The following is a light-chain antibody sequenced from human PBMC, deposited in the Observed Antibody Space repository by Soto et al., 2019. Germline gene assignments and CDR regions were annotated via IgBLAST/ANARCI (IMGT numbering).Light chain of an antibody. V-gene: IGKV3-11*01. J-gene: IGKJ1*01. CDR1: QSVSNH. Sequence: VLTQSPATLSFSPGERATLSCRASQSVSNHLAWYQQKPGQAPRLLIYDASNRVTDIPARFSGSGSGTDFTLPISTLEPEDFAVYYCQQRNDWPWTFGQGAKVEIK. CDR3: QQRNDWPWT. CDR2: DAS.